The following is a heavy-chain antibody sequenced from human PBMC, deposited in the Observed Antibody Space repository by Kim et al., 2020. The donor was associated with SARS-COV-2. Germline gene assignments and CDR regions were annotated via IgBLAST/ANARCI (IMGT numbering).Heavy chain of an antibody. V-gene: IGHV3-48*02. Sequence: GGSLRLSCAASGFTFSSYSMNWVRQAPGKGLEWVSYISSSSSTIYYADSVKGRFTISRDNAKNSLYLQMNSLRDEDTAVYYCARGPVAFVVVATTRNWFDPWGQGTLVTVSS. CDR1: GFTFSSYS. J-gene: IGHJ5*02. D-gene: IGHD2-15*01. CDR3: ARGPVAFVVVATTRNWFDP. CDR2: ISSSSSTI.